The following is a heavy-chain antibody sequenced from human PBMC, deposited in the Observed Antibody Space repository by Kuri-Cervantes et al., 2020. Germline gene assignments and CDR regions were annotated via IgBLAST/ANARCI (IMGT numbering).Heavy chain of an antibody. D-gene: IGHD5-18*01. J-gene: IGHJ4*02. CDR1: GFTFSNAW. CDR3: ARGYSFWGTSLPGY. CDR2: IKSKTDGGTT. V-gene: IGHV3-15*01. Sequence: GGSLCLSCAASGFTFSNAWMSWVRQAPGKGLEWVGRIKSKTDGGTTDYAAPMKGRFTISRDDSKNTLYLQMNSLRAEDTAVYYCARGYSFWGTSLPGYWGQGTLVTVSS.